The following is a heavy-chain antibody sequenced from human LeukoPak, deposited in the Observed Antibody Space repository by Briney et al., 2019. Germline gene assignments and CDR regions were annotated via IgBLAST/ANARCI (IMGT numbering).Heavy chain of an antibody. V-gene: IGHV3-33*01. CDR1: GFPFSGSG. CDR2: IWYDGSHQ. CDR3: GRGFSIVPAGIPDY. D-gene: IGHD2-2*02. J-gene: IGHJ4*02. Sequence: GSSLRLSCAASGFPFSGSGMHWVRQAPGKGLEWVAVIWYDGSHQYYADSVKGRFTISRDNSKNTLDLQMNSLRAEDTAVYYCGRGFSIVPAGIPDYWGLGTLVSVSS.